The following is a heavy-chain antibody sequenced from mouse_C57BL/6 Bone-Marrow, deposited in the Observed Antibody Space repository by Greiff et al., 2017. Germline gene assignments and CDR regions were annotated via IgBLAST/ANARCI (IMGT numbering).Heavy chain of an antibody. D-gene: IGHD1-1*01. V-gene: IGHV5-12*01. CDR1: GFTFSDYY. CDR2: ISNGGGST. J-gene: IGHJ4*01. CDR3: ARPLTVGYYYAMDY. Sequence: EVKLMESGGGLVQPGGSLKISCAASGFTFSDYYMYWVRQTPEKRLEWVAYISNGGGSTYYPDTVKGRFTISRDNAKNTLYLQMSRLKSEDTAMYYCARPLTVGYYYAMDYWGQGTSVTVSS.